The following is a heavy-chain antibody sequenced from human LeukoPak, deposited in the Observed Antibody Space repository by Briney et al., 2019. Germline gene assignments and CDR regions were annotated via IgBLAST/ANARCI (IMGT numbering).Heavy chain of an antibody. CDR1: GFTFSSYS. D-gene: IGHD1-1*01. CDR3: ARVLKDPRGRPFDY. V-gene: IGHV3-21*04. Sequence: GGSLRLSCAASGFTFSSYSMNWVRQAPGKGLEWVSSISSSSSYIYYADSVKGRFTISRDNAKNSLYLQMNSLRAEDTAVYYCARVLKDPRGRPFDYWGQGTLVTVSS. CDR2: ISSSSSYI. J-gene: IGHJ4*02.